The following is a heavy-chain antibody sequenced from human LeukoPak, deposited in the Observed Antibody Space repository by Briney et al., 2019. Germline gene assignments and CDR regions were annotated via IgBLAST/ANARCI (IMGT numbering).Heavy chain of an antibody. J-gene: IGHJ4*02. CDR1: GFTFSSYG. D-gene: IGHD5-12*01. CDR3: ANSGYSGYDPDY. Sequence: GGSLRLSCAASGFTFSSYGMHWVRQAPGKGLEWVAVISYDGSNKYYADSVKGRFTISRDNSKNTLYLQMNSLRAEDTAVYYCANSGYSGYDPDYWGQGTLVTVSS. V-gene: IGHV3-30*18. CDR2: ISYDGSNK.